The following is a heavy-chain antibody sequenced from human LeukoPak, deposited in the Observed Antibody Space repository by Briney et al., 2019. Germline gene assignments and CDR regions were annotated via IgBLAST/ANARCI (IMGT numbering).Heavy chain of an antibody. J-gene: IGHJ5*02. CDR3: AKVSTLQSLRSGGSCYGLDP. D-gene: IGHD2-15*01. Sequence: GGSLRLSCAASGFTFSSYAMSGGRQAPGGGLEWVSAISGSAGSTYYADSEKGRFTISRDNSKTPLYLQMNSLRAEDTAVYYCAKVSTLQSLRSGGSCYGLDPWGQGTLVTVSS. CDR2: ISGSAGST. V-gene: IGHV3-23*01. CDR1: GFTFSSYA.